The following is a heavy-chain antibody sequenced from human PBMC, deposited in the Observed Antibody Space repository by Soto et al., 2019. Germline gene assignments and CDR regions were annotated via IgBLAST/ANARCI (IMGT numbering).Heavy chain of an antibody. CDR2: INAGNGNT. CDR1: GYTFTSYA. J-gene: IGHJ5*02. V-gene: IGHV1-3*01. Sequence: ASVKVSCKASGYTFTSYAMHWVRQAPGQRLEWMGWINAGNGNTKYSQKFQGRVTITRDTSASTAYMELSSLRSEDTAVYYCARGWENSGSYYPNWFAPWGQGTLVTVSS. CDR3: ARGWENSGSYYPNWFAP. D-gene: IGHD1-26*01.